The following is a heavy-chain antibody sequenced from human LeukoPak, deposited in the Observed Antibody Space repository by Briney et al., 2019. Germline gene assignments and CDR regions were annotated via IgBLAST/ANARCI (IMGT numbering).Heavy chain of an antibody. CDR1: GFTFSTYA. CDR2: ISGSGGTT. J-gene: IGHJ4*02. V-gene: IGHV3-23*01. D-gene: IGHD2-21*02. CDR3: AKGDAVTAIFPLDY. Sequence: GGSLRLSCAAPGFTFSTYAMNWVRQAPGKGLEWVSGISGSGGTTYYADSVQGRFTISRDNSKKTVFLQMNSLRAEDTAVYYCAKGDAVTAIFPLDYWGQGTLVIVSS.